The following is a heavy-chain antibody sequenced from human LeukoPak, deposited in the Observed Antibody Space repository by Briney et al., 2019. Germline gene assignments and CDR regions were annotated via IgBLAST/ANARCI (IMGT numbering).Heavy chain of an antibody. CDR1: GFTFSSYW. Sequence: PGGSLRLSCAASGFTFSSYWMSWVRQAPGKGLEWVANIKQDGSEKYYVDSVKGRCTISRDNAKNSLYLQMNSLRAEDTAVYYCRGIQLWARTYAFDIWGQGTMVTVSS. D-gene: IGHD5-18*01. V-gene: IGHV3-7*01. CDR3: RGIQLWARTYAFDI. J-gene: IGHJ3*02. CDR2: IKQDGSEK.